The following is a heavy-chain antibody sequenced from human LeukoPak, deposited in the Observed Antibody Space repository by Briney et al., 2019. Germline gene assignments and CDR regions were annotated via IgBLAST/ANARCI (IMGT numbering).Heavy chain of an antibody. CDR2: IYPGDSDT. Sequence: GESLKISCKGSGYSFTSYWIGWVRQMPGKSLGWMGIIYPGDSDTRYSPSFQGQVTISADKSISTAYLQWSSLKASDTAMYYCARRYYDILTGWPYYFDYWGQGTLVTVSS. V-gene: IGHV5-51*01. D-gene: IGHD3-9*01. CDR3: ARRYYDILTGWPYYFDY. J-gene: IGHJ4*02. CDR1: GYSFTSYW.